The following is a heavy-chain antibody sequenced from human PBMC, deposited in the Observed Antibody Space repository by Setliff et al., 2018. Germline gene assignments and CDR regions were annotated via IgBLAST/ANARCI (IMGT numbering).Heavy chain of an antibody. V-gene: IGHV1-69*05. CDR2: INPIFGTT. CDR1: GGTFSSNG. D-gene: IGHD3-22*01. Sequence: SVKVSCKASGGTFSSNGISWVRQAPGQGLEWMGGINPIFGTTTYAQKFQGRLTIITDESTNTAFMQLSSLRSDDTAVYYCVREGVDSRSSTDYRYYMDVWGKGTTVTVSS. J-gene: IGHJ6*03. CDR3: VREGVDSRSSTDYRYYMDV.